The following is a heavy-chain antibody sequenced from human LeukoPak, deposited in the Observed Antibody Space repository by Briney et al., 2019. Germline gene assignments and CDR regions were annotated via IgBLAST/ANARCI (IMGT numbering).Heavy chain of an antibody. J-gene: IGHJ4*02. CDR2: RYYSGSA. Sequence: SETLSLTCTVSGDSISSSTYYWGWIRQPPGKGLEWIGSRYYSGSAYYNPALHSRVTISLDTSKNQFSLKLSSVTAADTAVYYCARYSTTYGSGSYSFDYWGQGTLVTVSS. CDR1: GDSISSSTYY. V-gene: IGHV4-39*07. D-gene: IGHD3-10*01. CDR3: ARYSTTYGSGSYSFDY.